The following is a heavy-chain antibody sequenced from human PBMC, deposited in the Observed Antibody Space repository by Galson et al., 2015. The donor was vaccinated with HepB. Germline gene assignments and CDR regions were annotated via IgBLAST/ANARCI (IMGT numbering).Heavy chain of an antibody. J-gene: IGHJ4*02. CDR1: RFTFSSYT. Sequence: SLRLSCAASRFTFSSYTMNWVRQAPGKELEWVSSLNSDSSYIHYADSVKGRFTISRDNAENSLYLQMNNLRVEDTAIYYCARGKTGAGLLSPFDWWGQGTLVTDSS. CDR2: LNSDSSYI. D-gene: IGHD2-8*02. V-gene: IGHV3-21*01. CDR3: ARGKTGAGLLSPFDW.